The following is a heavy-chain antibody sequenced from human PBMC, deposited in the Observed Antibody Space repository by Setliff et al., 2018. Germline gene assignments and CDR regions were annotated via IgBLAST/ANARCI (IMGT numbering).Heavy chain of an antibody. J-gene: IGHJ6*02. D-gene: IGHD3-10*01. Sequence: PGGSLRLSCAASGFTFSNYYMTWVRQAPGKGLEWVANIKEDGGEQYYVDSVKGRFTISRDNAKNSLYLQMNSLRAEDTAVYYCARDHAYGSRFYYYYYGMDVWGQGTTVTVSS. V-gene: IGHV3-7*01. CDR3: ARDHAYGSRFYYYYYGMDV. CDR2: IKEDGGEQ. CDR1: GFTFSNYY.